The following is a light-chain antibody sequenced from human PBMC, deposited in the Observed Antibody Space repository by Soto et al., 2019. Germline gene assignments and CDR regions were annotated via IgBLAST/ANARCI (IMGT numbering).Light chain of an antibody. CDR2: DAS. J-gene: IGKJ3*01. Sequence: DIQMTQSPSSLSASVGDRVTITCQASQDIGNFLNWYQQKPGKAPKLLIYDASHLETGIPSRFSGGRSGTDVTFTISSLQPEDIATYYYQQYDNLPPFSVGPGTKVDIK. CDR1: QDIGNF. V-gene: IGKV1-33*01. CDR3: QQYDNLPPFS.